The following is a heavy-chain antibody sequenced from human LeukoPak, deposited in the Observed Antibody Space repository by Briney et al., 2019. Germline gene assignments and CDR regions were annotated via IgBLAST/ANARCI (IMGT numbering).Heavy chain of an antibody. CDR1: GFTFSSYA. D-gene: IGHD5-12*01. CDR3: AKDRRQRSVATTFDS. V-gene: IGHV3-23*01. CDR2: ITASGDDS. Sequence: GGSLRLSCAASGFTFSSYAMTWVRQAPGKGLEWVSAITASGDDSYYADSVKSRFAISRDNSKNTFYLQMISLRAEDTAIYYCAKDRRQRSVATTFDSWGQGTLVTVSS. J-gene: IGHJ4*02.